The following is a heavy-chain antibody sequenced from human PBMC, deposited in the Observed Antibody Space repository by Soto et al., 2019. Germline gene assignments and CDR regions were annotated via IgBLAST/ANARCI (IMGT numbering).Heavy chain of an antibody. Sequence: QITLKESGPTLVKPTQTLTLTCTFSGFSLSTSGVGVAWVRQPPGQALEWLAFIFWDDEKHYRPSLKSRVTXIXEXXSNQVLLTMTNVDPVDTGTYYCAHGDGYNSYHFQSWGQGTLVTVSS. CDR1: GFSLSTSGVG. CDR2: IFWDDEK. CDR3: AHGDGYNSYHFQS. J-gene: IGHJ4*02. V-gene: IGHV2-5*02. D-gene: IGHD1-1*01.